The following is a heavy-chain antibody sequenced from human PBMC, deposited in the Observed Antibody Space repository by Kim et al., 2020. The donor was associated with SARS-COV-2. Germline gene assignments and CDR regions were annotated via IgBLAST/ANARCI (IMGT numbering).Heavy chain of an antibody. CDR2: ILPDGSSP. D-gene: IGHD3-10*01. J-gene: IGHJ1*01. V-gene: IGHV3-74*03. Sequence: GGSLRLSCAASGFTFSRSWMHWVRQAPGKGLVWVSRILPDGSSPTYADAVRGRFTISRDNAENTLFLQMNSLRPEDTAVYYCATPINIPWGVADLWGQGTLVTVSS. CDR1: GFTFSRSW. CDR3: ATPINIPWGVADL.